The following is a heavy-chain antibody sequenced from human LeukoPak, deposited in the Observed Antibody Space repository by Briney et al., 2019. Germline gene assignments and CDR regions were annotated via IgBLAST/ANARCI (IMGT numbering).Heavy chain of an antibody. CDR1: GGSFSGYY. D-gene: IGHD2-15*01. Sequence: SETLSLTCAVYGGSFSGYYWSWIRQPPGKGLEWIGEINHSGSTNYNPSLKSRVTISVDTFKNQFSLKLSSVTAADTAVYYCARGVVVVVAATYNWFDPWGQGTLVTVSS. CDR2: INHSGST. CDR3: ARGVVVVVAATYNWFDP. J-gene: IGHJ5*02. V-gene: IGHV4-34*01.